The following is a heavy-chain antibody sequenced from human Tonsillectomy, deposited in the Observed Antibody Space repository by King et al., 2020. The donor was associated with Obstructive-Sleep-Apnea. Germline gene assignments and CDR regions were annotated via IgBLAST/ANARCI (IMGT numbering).Heavy chain of an antibody. Sequence: VQLVESGGVVVQPGGSLRLSCAASVFTFDDYTMHWVRQAPGKGLEWVSLISWDGGSTYYADSVKGRFTISRDNSKNSLDLQMNSLRTEDTALYYCAKDWGQWIQLWSYFDYWGQGTLVTVSS. CDR3: AKDWGQWIQLWSYFDY. CDR1: VFTFDDYT. J-gene: IGHJ4*02. D-gene: IGHD5-18*01. CDR2: ISWDGGST. V-gene: IGHV3-43*01.